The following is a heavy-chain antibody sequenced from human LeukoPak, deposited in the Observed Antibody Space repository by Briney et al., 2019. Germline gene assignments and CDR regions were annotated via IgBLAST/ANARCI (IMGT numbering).Heavy chain of an antibody. CDR2: ISWNSGTI. CDR3: AKDVYDGGYCSATSCSHCDY. CDR1: GFTFNDYA. J-gene: IGHJ4*02. V-gene: IGHV3-9*01. D-gene: IGHD2-2*01. Sequence: GRSLRLSCAASGFTFNDYAMHWVRQPPGQGLEWVAGISWNSGTIAYADSVKGRFTVSRDNAKNSLYLQLNSLRIEDTAFYYCAKDVYDGGYCSATSCSHCDYWGQGTLVTVSS.